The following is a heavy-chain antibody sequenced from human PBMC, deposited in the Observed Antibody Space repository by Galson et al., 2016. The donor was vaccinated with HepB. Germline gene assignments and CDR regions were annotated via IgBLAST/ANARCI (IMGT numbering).Heavy chain of an antibody. D-gene: IGHD1-7*01. J-gene: IGHJ4*02. V-gene: IGHV3-21*04. Sequence: SLRLSCAASGFTFSTNSMNWVRQAPGKGLEWVSSISSGSAYKYYADSVKGRFTISRDNAKKSLYLQMNSLRPADTARYYCVSYATGHGGTGYWGPGILVTVSS. CDR1: GFTFSTNS. CDR2: ISSGSAYK. CDR3: VSYATGHGGTGY.